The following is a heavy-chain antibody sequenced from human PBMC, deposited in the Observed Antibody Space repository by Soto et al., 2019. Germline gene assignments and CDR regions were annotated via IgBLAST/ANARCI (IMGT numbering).Heavy chain of an antibody. CDR2: IYYSGST. Sequence: SETLSLTCTVTGGSISSYYWSWIRQPPGKGLEWIGYIYYSGSTNYNPSLKSRVTISVDTSKNQFSLKLSSVTAADTAVYYCARGPMLRGVFNWFDPWGQVTLGTVS. CDR1: GGSISSYY. J-gene: IGHJ5*02. V-gene: IGHV4-59*01. D-gene: IGHD3-10*01. CDR3: ARGPMLRGVFNWFDP.